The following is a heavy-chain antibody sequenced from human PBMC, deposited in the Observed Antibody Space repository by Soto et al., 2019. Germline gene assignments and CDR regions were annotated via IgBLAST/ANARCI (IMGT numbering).Heavy chain of an antibody. CDR1: GGTFSSYA. CDR3: AFGTIFGVVMKYYFDY. Sequence: SVTVSCKASGGTFSSYAISWVRQAPGQGLEWMGGIISIFGTANYAQKFQGRVTITADESTSTAYMELSSLRSEDTAVYYCAFGTIFGVVMKYYFDYWGQGTLVTVSS. D-gene: IGHD3-3*01. J-gene: IGHJ4*02. V-gene: IGHV1-69*13. CDR2: IISIFGTA.